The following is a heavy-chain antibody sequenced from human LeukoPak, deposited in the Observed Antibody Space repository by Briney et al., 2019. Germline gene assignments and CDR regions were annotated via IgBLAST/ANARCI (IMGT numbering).Heavy chain of an antibody. CDR1: GGSISSSSYY. D-gene: IGHD3-22*01. CDR2: IYYSGST. CDR3: AATMIVVAGYFDL. Sequence: ASETLSLTCTVSGGSISSSSYYWGWIRQPPGKGLEWIGSIYYSGSTYYNPSLKSRVTISVDTSKNQFSLKLSSVTAADTAVYYCAATMIVVAGYFDLWGRGTPVTVSS. J-gene: IGHJ2*01. V-gene: IGHV4-39*01.